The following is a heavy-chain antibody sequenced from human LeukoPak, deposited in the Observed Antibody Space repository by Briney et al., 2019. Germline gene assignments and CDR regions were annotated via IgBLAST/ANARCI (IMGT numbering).Heavy chain of an antibody. D-gene: IGHD3-3*01. Sequence: SDTLSLTCTVSGGSISSNNYFWGWIRQPPGKGLEWIGSIYDSGSTYYNPSLKSRVTISVDTSKNQFSLKLNSVPAADTAMYYCQSRFLEWLLDYWGQGTLVTVSS. CDR1: GGSISSNNYF. CDR2: IYDSGST. J-gene: IGHJ4*02. V-gene: IGHV4-39*01. CDR3: QSRFLEWLLDY.